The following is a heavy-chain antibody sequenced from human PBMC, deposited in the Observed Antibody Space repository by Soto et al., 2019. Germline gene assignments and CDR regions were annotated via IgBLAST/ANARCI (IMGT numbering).Heavy chain of an antibody. CDR3: ARRMSSTSWYFRWFDP. V-gene: IGHV2-5*02. D-gene: IGHD6-13*01. J-gene: IGHJ5*02. Sequence: QITLKESGPTLVKPTQTLTLTCTFSGFSLSTSGVGVGWIRQPPGKALEWLALIYWDDDKRYSPSLKSRLTNTKXTXKYXVVLTMTNMDPVDTATYSCARRMSSTSWYFRWFDPWGQGTLVTVSS. CDR1: GFSLSTSGVG. CDR2: IYWDDDK.